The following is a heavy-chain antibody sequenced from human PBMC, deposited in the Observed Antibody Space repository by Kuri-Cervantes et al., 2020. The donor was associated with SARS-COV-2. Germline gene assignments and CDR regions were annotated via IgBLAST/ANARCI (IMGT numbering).Heavy chain of an antibody. CDR1: GFTFRSYW. CDR3: ARGRIVVPAGKLRRDMKIDH. D-gene: IGHD2-2*01. CDR2: ISNDASNK. V-gene: IGHV3-30*03. Sequence: GGSLRLSCVASGFTFRSYWMTWVRQAPGKGLEWVAFISNDASNKYYTDSVKGRFTISRDNSKNTLYLQMNSLRVEDTAVYYCARGRIVVPAGKLRRDMKIDHWGQGTLVTVSS. J-gene: IGHJ4*02.